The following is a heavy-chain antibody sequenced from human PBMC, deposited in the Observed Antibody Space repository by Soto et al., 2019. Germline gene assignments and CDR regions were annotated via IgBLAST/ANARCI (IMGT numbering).Heavy chain of an antibody. Sequence: GGSLRLSCAASGFTFSSYAMSWVRQAPGKGLEWVSAISGSGGSTYYADSVKGRFTISRDNSKNTLYLQMNSLRAEDTAVYYCAKGITIFGVVITVYYYYGMDVWGQGTTVTVSS. CDR2: ISGSGGST. CDR3: AKGITIFGVVITVYYYYGMDV. J-gene: IGHJ6*02. V-gene: IGHV3-23*01. D-gene: IGHD3-3*01. CDR1: GFTFSSYA.